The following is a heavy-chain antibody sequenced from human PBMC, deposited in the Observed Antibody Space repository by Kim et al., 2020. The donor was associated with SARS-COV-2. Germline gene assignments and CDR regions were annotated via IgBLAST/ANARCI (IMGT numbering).Heavy chain of an antibody. CDR3: ARRGSTTA. Sequence: SGRTYYTPSLKSRVTISVDTSKTQFSLKLSSVTAADTAVYYCARRGSTTAWGQGTTVTVSS. D-gene: IGHD2-2*01. J-gene: IGHJ6*02. V-gene: IGHV4-39*01. CDR2: SGRT.